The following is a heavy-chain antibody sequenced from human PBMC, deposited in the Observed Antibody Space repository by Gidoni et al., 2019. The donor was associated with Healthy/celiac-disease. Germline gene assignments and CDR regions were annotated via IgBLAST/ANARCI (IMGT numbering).Heavy chain of an antibody. V-gene: IGHV3-48*01. J-gene: IGHJ4*02. CDR3: AREGPGGFLEWSHDY. CDR1: GFTFSSYS. D-gene: IGHD3-3*01. CDR2: ISSSSSTI. Sequence: EVQLVESGGGLVQPGGSLRLSCAASGFTFSSYSMNWVRQAPGKGLEWVSYISSSSSTIYYADSVKGRFTISRDNAKNSLYLQMNSLRAEDTAVYYCAREGPGGFLEWSHDYWGQGTLVTVSS.